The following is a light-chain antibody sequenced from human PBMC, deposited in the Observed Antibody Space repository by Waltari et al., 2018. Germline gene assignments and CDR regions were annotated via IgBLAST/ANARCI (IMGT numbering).Light chain of an antibody. V-gene: IGKV3-11*01. Sequence: EIVLTQSPATLSLSPGERATLSCRASQGVSSYLAWYQQKPGQAPRLLIYDASNRATGIQARFSGSGSGTDFTLTISSLEPEDFAVYYCQQRSNWPPSITFGQGTRLEIK. CDR3: QQRSNWPPSIT. J-gene: IGKJ5*01. CDR2: DAS. CDR1: QGVSSY.